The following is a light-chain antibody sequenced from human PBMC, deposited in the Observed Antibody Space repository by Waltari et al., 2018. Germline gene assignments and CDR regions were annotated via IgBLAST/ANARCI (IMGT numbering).Light chain of an antibody. Sequence: QSALTQPASVSGSPGQSITIYCTGTSSDVGGYHYVSWYQQQPDKAPRLIIYEATKWPSGVSNRFSGSKSGNTASLTISGLQAEDEADYYCSSYTSISTFVFGSGTKVTVL. CDR2: EAT. J-gene: IGLJ1*01. V-gene: IGLV2-14*01. CDR3: SSYTSISTFV. CDR1: SSDVGGYHY.